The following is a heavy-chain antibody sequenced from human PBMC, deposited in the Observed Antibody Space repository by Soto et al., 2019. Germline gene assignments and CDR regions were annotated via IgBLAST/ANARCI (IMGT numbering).Heavy chain of an antibody. Sequence: GGSLRLSCAASGFTFSSYAMSWVRQAPGKGLEWVSVIYSGGSTYYADSVKGRFTISRDNSKNTLYLQMNSLRAEDTAVYYCARGLCCSTSCYRVSYYYYYYMDVWGKGTTVTAP. CDR1: GFTFSSYA. J-gene: IGHJ6*03. V-gene: IGHV3-66*01. D-gene: IGHD2-2*01. CDR3: ARGLCCSTSCYRVSYYYYYYMDV. CDR2: IYSGGST.